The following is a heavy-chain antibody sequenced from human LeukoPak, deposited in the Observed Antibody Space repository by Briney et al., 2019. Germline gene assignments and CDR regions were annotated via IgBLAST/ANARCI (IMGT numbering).Heavy chain of an antibody. Sequence: ASVKVSCKASGYTFTGYYMHWVRQAPGQGLEWMGWINPNSGGTNYAQKFQGRVTMTRDTSISTAYMELSRLRSDDTAVYYCARVRPLQQLSHYYYYYYMDVWGKGTTVTVSS. D-gene: IGHD6-13*01. CDR1: GYTFTGYY. CDR2: INPNSGGT. J-gene: IGHJ6*03. V-gene: IGHV1-2*02. CDR3: ARVRPLQQLSHYYYYYYMDV.